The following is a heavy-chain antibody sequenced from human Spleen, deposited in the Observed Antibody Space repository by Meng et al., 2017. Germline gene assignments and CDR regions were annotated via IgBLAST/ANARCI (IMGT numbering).Heavy chain of an antibody. CDR2: IKNDGSIT. CDR3: TRSDWFDN. V-gene: IGHV3-74*01. J-gene: IGHJ4*02. Sequence: VEVGGDLVEPGGSLRLSCAGSGFTFSNAWMSWVRQAPGKGLVWVSRIKNDGSITSYADSVKGRFTVSRDNAKNTLYLEMNSLRAEDTAVYYCTRSDWFDNWGQGTLVTVSS. D-gene: IGHD2-21*01. CDR1: GFTFSNAW.